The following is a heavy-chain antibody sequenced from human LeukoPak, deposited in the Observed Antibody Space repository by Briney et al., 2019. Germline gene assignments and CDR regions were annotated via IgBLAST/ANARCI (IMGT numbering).Heavy chain of an antibody. Sequence: GGSLRLSCAASGFTFSSYGRHWVGQAPGKGLEWVSAISGSGGSTYYADSVKGRFTISRDNSKNTLYLQMNSLRAEDTAVYYCAKRPKAAAGINWGQGTLVTVSS. CDR1: GFTFSSYG. CDR2: ISGSGGST. CDR3: AKRPKAAAGIN. D-gene: IGHD6-13*01. J-gene: IGHJ4*02. V-gene: IGHV3-23*01.